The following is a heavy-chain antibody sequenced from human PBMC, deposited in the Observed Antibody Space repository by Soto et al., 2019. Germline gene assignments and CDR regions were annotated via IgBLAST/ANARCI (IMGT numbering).Heavy chain of an antibody. J-gene: IGHJ3*02. D-gene: IGHD3-10*01. CDR3: ARGGGPVGAFDI. V-gene: IGHV4-39*01. CDR1: GGSISSSSYY. CDR2: IYYSGST. Sequence: SETLSLTCTVSGGSISSSSYYWGWIRQPPGKGLEWIGSIYYSGSTYYNPSLKSRVTISVDTSKNQFSLKLSSVTAADTAVYYCARGGGPVGAFDIWGQGTMVTVSS.